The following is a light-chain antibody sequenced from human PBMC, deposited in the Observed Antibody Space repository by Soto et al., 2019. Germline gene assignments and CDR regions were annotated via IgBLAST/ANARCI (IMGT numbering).Light chain of an antibody. CDR3: RSSTDTSIL. CDR1: SSDFGDHKS. Sequence: QAASVSGSPGQSITISCTGASSDFGDHKSVSWYQHHPGKPPKLIIYEVNYRPSGVSSRFSGSRSGNTASLTISGLQAEDDAYYYCRSSTDTSILFGGGTKLTVL. J-gene: IGLJ2*01. CDR2: EVN. V-gene: IGLV2-14*01.